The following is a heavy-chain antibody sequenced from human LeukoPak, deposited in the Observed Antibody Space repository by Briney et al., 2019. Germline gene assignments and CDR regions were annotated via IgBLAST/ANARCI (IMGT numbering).Heavy chain of an antibody. V-gene: IGHV3-23*01. D-gene: IGHD1-1*01. CDR3: AKSPGTTGWFDP. CDR1: GFTFSSYG. J-gene: IGHJ5*02. CDR2: ISGSGATT. Sequence: PGGSLRLSGAASGFTFSSYGMSWVRQAPGKGLEWVSSISGSGATTYYADSAKGRFTVSRDNSKNTLYLQMNSLRAEDTAVYYCAKSPGTTGWFDPWGQGTLVTVSS.